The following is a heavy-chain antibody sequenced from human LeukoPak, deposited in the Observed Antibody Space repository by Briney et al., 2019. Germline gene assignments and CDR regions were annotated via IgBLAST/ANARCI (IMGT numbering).Heavy chain of an antibody. CDR2: IYYSGST. V-gene: IGHV4-59*01. D-gene: IGHD6-13*01. CDR1: GGSISSYY. CDR3: AMGSSWYAAFNI. J-gene: IGHJ3*02. Sequence: SETLSLTCTGSGGSISSYYWSWLRQPPGKGRDWIGYIYYSGSTNHNPSLKRRVTISVDTSKNQFSLKLSSVTAADTAVYYCAMGSSWYAAFNIWGQGTMVTVSS.